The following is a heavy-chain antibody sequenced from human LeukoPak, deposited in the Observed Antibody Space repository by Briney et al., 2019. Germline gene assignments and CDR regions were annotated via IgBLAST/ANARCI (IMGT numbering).Heavy chain of an antibody. D-gene: IGHD2-15*01. J-gene: IGHJ6*02. CDR3: ARGGECSGGSCYFVGLNV. CDR1: GYTFTSYG. Sequence: ASVTVSCKASGYTFTSYGISWVRRAPGQGLEWMGWISAYNGNTNYAQKLQGRVTMTTDTSTSTAYMELRSLRSDDTAVYYCARGGECSGGSCYFVGLNVWGQGTTVTVSS. CDR2: ISAYNGNT. V-gene: IGHV1-18*01.